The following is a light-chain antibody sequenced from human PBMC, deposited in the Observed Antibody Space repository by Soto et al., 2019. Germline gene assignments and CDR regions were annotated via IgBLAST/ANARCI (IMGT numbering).Light chain of an antibody. V-gene: IGKV3-11*01. J-gene: IGKJ4*01. CDR2: DAS. Sequence: EIVLTQSPATLSLSPGERATLSCRASQSISSHLAWYQQKPGQAPRLLMYDASNRAPGIPARFSGSGSGTDFTLTISSLEPEDFAVYYCQQRPKWPLTFGGGTKVEIK. CDR1: QSISSH. CDR3: QQRPKWPLT.